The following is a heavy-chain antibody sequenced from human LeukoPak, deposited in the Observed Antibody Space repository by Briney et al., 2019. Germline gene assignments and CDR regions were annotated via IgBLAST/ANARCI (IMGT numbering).Heavy chain of an antibody. V-gene: IGHV4-39*07. Sequence: SETLSLTCTVSGGSISSSSYYWGWIRQPPGKGLEWIGSIYYSGSTYYNPSLKSRVTISVDTSKNQFSLKLSSVTAADTAVYYCATVEYDYRMKGDYWGQGTLVTVSS. J-gene: IGHJ4*02. CDR2: IYYSGST. CDR3: ATVEYDYRMKGDY. CDR1: GGSISSSSYY. D-gene: IGHD4-11*01.